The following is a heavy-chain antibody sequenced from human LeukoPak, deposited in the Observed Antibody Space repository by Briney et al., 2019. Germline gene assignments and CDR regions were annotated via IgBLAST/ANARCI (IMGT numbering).Heavy chain of an antibody. CDR1: GGSINNYY. Sequence: PSETLSLTCTVSGGSINNYYWSWIRLPPGKGLEWIGYIYYSGSTNYNPSLKSRVTISVDTSKNQFSLKLSSVTAADTAVYYCARGVVLDAFDMWGQGTMVTVSS. J-gene: IGHJ3*02. CDR2: IYYSGST. V-gene: IGHV4-59*01. D-gene: IGHD2-15*01. CDR3: ARGVVLDAFDM.